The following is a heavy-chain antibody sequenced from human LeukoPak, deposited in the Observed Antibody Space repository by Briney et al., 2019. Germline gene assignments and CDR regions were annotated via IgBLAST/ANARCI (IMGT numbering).Heavy chain of an antibody. J-gene: IGHJ4*02. Sequence: SETLSLTCAVYGGSFSSYYWSWIRQPPGKGLEWIGYIYYSGSTNYNPSLKSRVTISVDTSKNQFSLKLSSVTAADTAVYYCARGVRDPDLYYFDYWGQGTLVTVSS. CDR1: GGSFSSYY. D-gene: IGHD5-24*01. CDR3: ARGVRDPDLYYFDY. V-gene: IGHV4-59*01. CDR2: IYYSGST.